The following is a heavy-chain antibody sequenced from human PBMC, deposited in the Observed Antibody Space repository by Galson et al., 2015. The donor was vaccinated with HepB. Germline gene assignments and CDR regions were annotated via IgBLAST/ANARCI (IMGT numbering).Heavy chain of an antibody. J-gene: IGHJ5*02. Sequence: CAISGDSVSSNNGACNWIRQSPTRGLEWLGRTYYKSKWYNDYALSVRSRITISPDTSKNQFSLQLNSVTPEDTALYYCARGQWLNWLDPWGRGTLVTVSS. CDR2: TYYKSKWYN. CDR1: GDSVSSNNGA. CDR3: ARGQWLNWLDP. D-gene: IGHD6-19*01. V-gene: IGHV6-1*01.